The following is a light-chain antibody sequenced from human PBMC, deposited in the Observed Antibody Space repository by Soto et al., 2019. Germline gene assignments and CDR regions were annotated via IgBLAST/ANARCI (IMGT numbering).Light chain of an antibody. Sequence: DIVMTQSPDSLAVSLGERATINCKSSQSVLYSSNNKNYLAWYQQKPGQPPRLLIYWASTRESGVPDRFSGSGSEKEFTLTISSLQAEDVAVYHCQQYYTTPSPTFGGGTKVEIK. CDR2: WAS. CDR1: QSVLYSSNNKNY. J-gene: IGKJ4*01. V-gene: IGKV4-1*01. CDR3: QQYYTTPSPT.